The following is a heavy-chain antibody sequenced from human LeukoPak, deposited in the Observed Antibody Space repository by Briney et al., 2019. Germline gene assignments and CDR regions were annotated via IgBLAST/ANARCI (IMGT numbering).Heavy chain of an antibody. J-gene: IGHJ4*02. CDR2: INPNSGGT. CDR3: ARTMEGDY. D-gene: IGHD3-3*01. V-gene: IGHV1-2*02. CDR1: GYTFTSYG. Sequence: GASVKVSCKASGYTFTSYGISWVRQAPGQGLEWMGWINPNSGGTNYAQKFQGRVTMTRDTSISTAYMELSRLRSDDTAVYYCARTMEGDYWGQGTLVTVSS.